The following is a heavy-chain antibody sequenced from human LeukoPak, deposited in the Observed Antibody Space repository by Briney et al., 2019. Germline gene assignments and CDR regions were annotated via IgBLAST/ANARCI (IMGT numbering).Heavy chain of an antibody. CDR1: GFTFSSYW. Sequence: PGGSLRLSCAVSGFTFSSYWMYWVRQAPGKGLVWVSRITSDGSSTFYADSVKGRFTISRDNAKNTLYLQMNGLRAEDTAVYYGAGRGRDGYIYSEYWGKGALVTAAS. CDR3: AGRGRDGYIYSEY. J-gene: IGHJ4*02. V-gene: IGHV3-74*01. D-gene: IGHD5-24*01. CDR2: ITSDGSST.